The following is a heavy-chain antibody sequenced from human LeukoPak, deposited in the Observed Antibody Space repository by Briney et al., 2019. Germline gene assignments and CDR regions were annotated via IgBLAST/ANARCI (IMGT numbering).Heavy chain of an antibody. CDR1: GYTFTRYD. Sequence: ASVKVSYKASGYTFTRYDLNGVRQAPGQGREGMGWINAGNGDTKYSQKLQGRVTISRDTSASTGYMELSSLRSEDTAVYYCARVPHYYDSSGQIDYWGQGTLVTVSS. J-gene: IGHJ4*02. D-gene: IGHD3-22*01. CDR3: ARVPHYYDSSGQIDY. V-gene: IGHV1-3*01. CDR2: INAGNGDT.